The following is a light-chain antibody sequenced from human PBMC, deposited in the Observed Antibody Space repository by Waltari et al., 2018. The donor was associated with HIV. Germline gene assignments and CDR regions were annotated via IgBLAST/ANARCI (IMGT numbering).Light chain of an antibody. Sequence: SALTQPASVSGSPGQAITFSCTGSSSDVGSYNLVSWYQQHPGKAPTLMIYEDDKRPSGVSNRFSGSKSGNTASLTISGLQAEDEADYYCCSYAGSTTWLFGGGTKLTVL. CDR3: CSYAGSTTWL. V-gene: IGLV2-23*01. CDR2: EDD. CDR1: SSDVGSYNL. J-gene: IGLJ3*02.